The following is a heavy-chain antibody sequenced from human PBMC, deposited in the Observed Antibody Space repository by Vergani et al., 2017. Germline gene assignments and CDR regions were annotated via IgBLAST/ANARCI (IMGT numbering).Heavy chain of an antibody. CDR3: GRVSDFYGLGIRLLDL. CDR1: GGSMSGYY. D-gene: IGHD3-10*01. V-gene: IGHV4-59*01. J-gene: IGHJ5*02. Sequence: QVRLQESGPGLVKPSETLSLTCSVPGGSMSGYYWSWIRQPPGKELEWIGYMYHSGSTNYNPSLETRVTLSGDTSKNQFSLKLNSVTAADTAVYYCGRVSDFYGLGIRLLDLWGQGILVTVSS. CDR2: MYHSGST.